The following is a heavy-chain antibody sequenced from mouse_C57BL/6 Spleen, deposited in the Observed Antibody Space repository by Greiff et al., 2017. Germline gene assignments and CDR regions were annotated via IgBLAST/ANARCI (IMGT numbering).Heavy chain of an antibody. J-gene: IGHJ4*01. CDR2: INPSIGYT. CDR1: GYTFTSYW. V-gene: IGHV1-7*01. Sequence: VKLVESGAELAKPGASVKLSCKASGYTFTSYWMHWVKQRPGQGLEWIGYINPSIGYTKYNQKFKDKATLTADKYSSTAYMQLSSLTYEDSAVYYCARKEAQAIPYAMDYWGQGTSVTVSS. CDR3: ARKEAQAIPYAMDY. D-gene: IGHD3-2*02.